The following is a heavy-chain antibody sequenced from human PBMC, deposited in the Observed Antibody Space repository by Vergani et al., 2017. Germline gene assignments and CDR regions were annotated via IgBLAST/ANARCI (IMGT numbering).Heavy chain of an antibody. V-gene: IGHV4-59*01. CDR1: GGSISSYY. J-gene: IGHJ4*02. CDR2: IYYSGST. D-gene: IGHD3-3*01. CDR3: ARESGYSLYYFDY. Sequence: QVQLQESGPGLVKPSETLSLTCTVSGGSISSYYWSWIRQPPGKGLEWIGYIYYSGSTNYNPSLKSRVTISVDTSKNQFSLKLSSVTAADTAVYYCARESGYSLYYFDYWGQGTLVTVSS.